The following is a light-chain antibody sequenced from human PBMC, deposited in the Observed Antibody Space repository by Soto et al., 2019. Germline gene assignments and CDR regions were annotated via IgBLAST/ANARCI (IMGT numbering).Light chain of an antibody. CDR1: QSVGNH. CDR2: GAS. J-gene: IGKJ2*01. V-gene: IGKV3-20*01. CDR3: QQYGSSTYT. Sequence: EIVLTQSPTTLSLSPGERAILSCRASQSVGNHLAWYQQKPGQAPRLLIYGASRRATGIPDRFSGSGSGTDFTLTISRLEPEDFAVYYCQQYGSSTYTFGQGTKVDIK.